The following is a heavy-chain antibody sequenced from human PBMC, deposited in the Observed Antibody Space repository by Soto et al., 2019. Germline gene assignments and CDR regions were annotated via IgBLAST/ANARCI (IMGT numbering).Heavy chain of an antibody. D-gene: IGHD3-22*01. J-gene: IGHJ5*02. CDR2: IYHSGST. CDR3: ASVGSDYDNSGYYLP. Sequence: SETLSLTCIVSVGSVSSSNWWSWVGQPPGKGLEWIGEIYHSGSTTYNPSLKSRATISVDKSENQFSLRLKSVTAADTAVYYCASVGSDYDNSGYYLPWGPGTLVTVSS. V-gene: IGHV4-4*02. CDR1: VGSVSSSNW.